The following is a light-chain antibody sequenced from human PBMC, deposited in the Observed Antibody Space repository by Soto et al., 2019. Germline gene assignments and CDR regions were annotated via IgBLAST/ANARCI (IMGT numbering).Light chain of an antibody. J-gene: IGLJ1*01. CDR1: SSDVGSFKL. V-gene: IGLV2-23*02. CDR2: EVA. Sequence: SALTQPASVSGSPGQSITISCTGTSSDVGSFKLVSWYQQHPGKAPKLIIYEVAKRPSGVSNRFSGSKSGNTASLTISGLQAEDEAYYYCCSFAGSSPYVVGTGTKLTVL. CDR3: CSFAGSSPYV.